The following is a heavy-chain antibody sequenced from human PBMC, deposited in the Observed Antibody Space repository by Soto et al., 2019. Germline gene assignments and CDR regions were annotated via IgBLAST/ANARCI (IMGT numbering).Heavy chain of an antibody. V-gene: IGHV3-30*18. CDR1: GFTFSDYA. CDR2: VSHDGRNT. CDR3: AKGGRQWLVTSDFNY. D-gene: IGHD6-19*01. Sequence: VQLVESGGGVVQPGRSLRLSCAASGFTFSDYAMHWVRQAPGKGLEWVAVVSHDGRNTHYADSVKGRFTISRDSSKNTVSREMTSLRAEEAAVYYCAKGGRQWLVTSDFNYWGQGALVTVSS. J-gene: IGHJ4*02.